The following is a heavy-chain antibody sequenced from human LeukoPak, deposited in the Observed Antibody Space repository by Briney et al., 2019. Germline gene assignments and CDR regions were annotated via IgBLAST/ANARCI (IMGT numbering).Heavy chain of an antibody. CDR3: AKCGGDWTYYFDY. V-gene: IGHV3-23*01. J-gene: IGHJ4*02. Sequence: GGTLRLSCAASGFTFSSYAMSWVRQAPGKGLEWVSAISGSGGSTYYADSVKGRFTISRDNSKNTLYLQMNSLRAEDTAVYYCAKCGGDWTYYFDYWGQGTLVTVSS. D-gene: IGHD2-21*02. CDR1: GFTFSSYA. CDR2: ISGSGGST.